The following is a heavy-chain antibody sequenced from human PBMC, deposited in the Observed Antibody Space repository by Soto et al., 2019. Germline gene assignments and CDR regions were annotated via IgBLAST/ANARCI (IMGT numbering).Heavy chain of an antibody. Sequence: EVQLVESGGGLVQPGGSLRLSCSASGFIFSSYWLTWVRHAPGKGLEWVANVKHDGSEQHYVDSVKGRFNISRDNVKNSLFLQMNSLRAEDTAVYYCVGGSGWVMDYWGQGTLVTVSS. CDR2: VKHDGSEQ. J-gene: IGHJ4*02. CDR3: VGGSGWVMDY. V-gene: IGHV3-7*03. D-gene: IGHD6-19*01. CDR1: GFIFSSYW.